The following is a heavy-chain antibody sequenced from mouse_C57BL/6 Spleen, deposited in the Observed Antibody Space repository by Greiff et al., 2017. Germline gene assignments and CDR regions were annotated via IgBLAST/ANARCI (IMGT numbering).Heavy chain of an antibody. V-gene: IGHV1-55*01. D-gene: IGHD2-2*01. CDR2: IYPGSGNT. CDR1: GYTFTSYW. CDR3: ARGLVIYPWFAY. J-gene: IGHJ3*01. Sequence: QVQLQQPGAELVRPGASVKMSCKASGYTFTSYWLTWVKQRPGQGLEWIGEIYPGSGNTNYNEKFKNKATLTVGPYSSTDDMQLSSLTSEDAAVYYCARGLVIYPWFAYWGQGTLVTVSA.